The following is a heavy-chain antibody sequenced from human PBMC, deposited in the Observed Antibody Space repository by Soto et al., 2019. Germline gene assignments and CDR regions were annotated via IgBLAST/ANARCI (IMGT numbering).Heavy chain of an antibody. D-gene: IGHD3-16*01. Sequence: QVHLEQAGFELKKPGASVTVSCKTSGYPFDSHTISWVRQAPGQGLEWMGWISGFNGNTHLAQKFKGRVALTTNTSMSAAYLQLWGVRHDDMAVYYCAKDLIHIRVYGGSAWLGPWGEGALVIVSS. CDR1: GYPFDSHT. J-gene: IGHJ5*02. CDR3: AKDLIHIRVYGGSAWLGP. CDR2: ISGFNGNT. V-gene: IGHV1-18*03.